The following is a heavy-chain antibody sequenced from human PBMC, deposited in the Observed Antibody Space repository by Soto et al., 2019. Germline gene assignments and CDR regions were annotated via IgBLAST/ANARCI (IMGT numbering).Heavy chain of an antibody. D-gene: IGHD2-15*01. J-gene: IGHJ6*02. CDR2: ISYDGRNK. V-gene: IGHV3-30*04. CDR3: VRDTAYCSGGTCYSSHDMDV. Sequence: QVQLVESGGGVVQPGRSLRLSCAASGFTFSSYAMHWVRQAPGKGLEWVAVISYDGRNKYYADSVNGRFTISRDNSKNTLYLEMNSLRVEDTAVYHCVRDTAYCSGGTCYSSHDMDVWGQGTTVTVSS. CDR1: GFTFSSYA.